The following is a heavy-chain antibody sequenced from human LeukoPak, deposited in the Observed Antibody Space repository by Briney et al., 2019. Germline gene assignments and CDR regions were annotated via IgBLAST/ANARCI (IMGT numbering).Heavy chain of an antibody. CDR1: GGSFSGYY. CDR3: ARHGGYHFDS. J-gene: IGHJ4*02. CDR2: IRHTGST. Sequence: KPSETLSLTCAVYGGSFSGYYWSWIRQPPGKGLEWIGQIRHTGSTAYNPSLRSRVTISGDTSKNQFSLRLTSVTAADTALYYCARHGGYHFDSWGQGTLVTVSS. D-gene: IGHD3-16*01. V-gene: IGHV4-34*01.